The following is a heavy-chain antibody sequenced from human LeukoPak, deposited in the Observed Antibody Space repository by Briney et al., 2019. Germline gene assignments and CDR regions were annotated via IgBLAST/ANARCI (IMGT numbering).Heavy chain of an antibody. CDR1: GGSISSSSYY. D-gene: IGHD2-21*01. V-gene: IGHV4-39*01. Sequence: SETLSLTCAVSGGSISSSSYYWGWIRQPPRKGLEWIGSIYYSGSTYYNPSLKSRVTISAHTSNNQSSLKLSSATAADTAVYYCARQRVMDFDYWGQGTLVTVSS. J-gene: IGHJ4*02. CDR3: ARQRVMDFDY. CDR2: IYYSGST.